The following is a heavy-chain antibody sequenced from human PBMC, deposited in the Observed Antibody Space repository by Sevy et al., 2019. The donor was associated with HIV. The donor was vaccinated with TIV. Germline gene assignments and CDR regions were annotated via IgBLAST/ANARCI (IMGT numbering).Heavy chain of an antibody. J-gene: IGHJ4*02. V-gene: IGHV3-15*01. CDR3: TTDPYYYGSGAPYFDY. CDR2: IKTKAHGGTT. Sequence: GGSLRLSCAASGFTFSNAWMSWVRQAPGKGLEWVGRIKTKAHGGTTDYAAPVKGRFTISRDDSKNTLYLQMSSLKTEDTAVYYCTTDPYYYGSGAPYFDYWGQGTLVTVSS. CDR1: GFTFSNAW. D-gene: IGHD3-10*01.